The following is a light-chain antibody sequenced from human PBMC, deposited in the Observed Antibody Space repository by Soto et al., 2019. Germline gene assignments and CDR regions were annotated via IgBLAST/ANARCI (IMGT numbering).Light chain of an antibody. CDR1: SSDVGGYNY. CDR3: CSYGGSFYV. Sequence: QSALTQPHSVSGSPGQSVAISCSGTSSDVGGYNYVSWYQQHPGKAPKLIIFDVNKRPSGVPDRFSGSKSGGTASLTISGLQAEDEADYYCCSYGGSFYVVGTGTKVTVL. CDR2: DVN. J-gene: IGLJ1*01. V-gene: IGLV2-11*01.